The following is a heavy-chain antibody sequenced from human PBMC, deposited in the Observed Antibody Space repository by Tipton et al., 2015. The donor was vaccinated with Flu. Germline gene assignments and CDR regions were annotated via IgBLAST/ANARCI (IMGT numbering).Heavy chain of an antibody. Sequence: MQLVQSGAEVKKPGESLKISCKGSGYSFTSYWIGWVRQMPGKGLEWMGIIYPGDSGTRYSPSFQGQVTISADKSISTAYLQWGSLKASDTAMYYCAISAAYCSSTSCYTYYYGMDVWGQGTTVTVSS. CDR1: GYSFTSYW. CDR3: AISAAYCSSTSCYTYYYGMDV. V-gene: IGHV5-51*01. J-gene: IGHJ6*02. D-gene: IGHD2-2*02. CDR2: IYPGDSGT.